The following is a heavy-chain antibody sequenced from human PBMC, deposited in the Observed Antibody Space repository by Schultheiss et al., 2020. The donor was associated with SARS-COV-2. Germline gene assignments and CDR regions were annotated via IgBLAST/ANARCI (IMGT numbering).Heavy chain of an antibody. CDR3: ARFVAAAATH. J-gene: IGHJ4*02. D-gene: IGHD6-13*01. Sequence: SETLSLTCTVSGGSISSGGYYWSWIRQHPGKGLEWIGYIYYSGSTYYNPSLKSRVTISVDTSKNQFSLKLSSVTAADTAVYYCARFVAAAATHWGQGTLVTVSS. CDR2: IYYSGST. CDR1: GGSISSGGYY. V-gene: IGHV4-31*03.